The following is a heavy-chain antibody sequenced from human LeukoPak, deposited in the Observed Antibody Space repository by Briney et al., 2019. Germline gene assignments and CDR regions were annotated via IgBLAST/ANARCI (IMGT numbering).Heavy chain of an antibody. D-gene: IGHD5-18*01. J-gene: IGHJ4*02. CDR2: ISSSSAYI. CDR3: ARASGDTVDTTTMGSY. V-gene: IGHV3-21*01. Sequence: SGGSLRLSCAASGFTFSTYSMNWVRQAPGKGLEWVSSISSSSAYIYYADSVKGRFTISRDNAKNSLYLQMNSLRAEDTAVYYCARASGDTVDTTTMGSYWGQGTLVTVSS. CDR1: GFTFSTYS.